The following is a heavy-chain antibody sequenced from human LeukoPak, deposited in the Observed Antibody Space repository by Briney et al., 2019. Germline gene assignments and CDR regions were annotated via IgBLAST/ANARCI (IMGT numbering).Heavy chain of an antibody. CDR2: MNPNSDNT. J-gene: IGHJ3*02. V-gene: IGHV1-8*01. D-gene: IGHD5-12*01. Sequence: ASVKVSCKASGYTFTSYDINWVRQATGQGLEWMGWMNPNSDNTGYAQKFQGRVTMTRNTSISTAYMELSSLRSEDTAVYYCATATTQYDAFDIWGQGTMVTVSS. CDR3: ATATTQYDAFDI. CDR1: GYTFTSYD.